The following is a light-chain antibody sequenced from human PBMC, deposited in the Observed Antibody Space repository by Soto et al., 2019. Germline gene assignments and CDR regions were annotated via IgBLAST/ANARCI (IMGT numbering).Light chain of an antibody. V-gene: IGKV3-20*01. CDR2: GAS. Sequence: EIILTQSPGTLSLSPGERATLSCRASESVRSSYLAWYQQKPGQAPRLLIYGASSRATDIPDRFSGSGSGTDFSLTISRLEPEDFAVYYCQQYGSSPTFGQGTKVEI. CDR3: QQYGSSPT. CDR1: ESVRSSY. J-gene: IGKJ1*01.